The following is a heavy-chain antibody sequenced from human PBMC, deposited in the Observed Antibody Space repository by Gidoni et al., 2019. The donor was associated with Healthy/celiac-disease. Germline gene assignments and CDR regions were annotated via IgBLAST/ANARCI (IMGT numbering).Heavy chain of an antibody. CDR3: ASGSSGWRRPTVDLDY. V-gene: IGHV3-23*01. D-gene: IGHD6-19*01. J-gene: IGHJ4*02. CDR1: GFTLSSYA. CDR2: ISGSGGST. Sequence: EVQLLESGGGLVQPGGSLRLSCAASGFTLSSYAMSWVRQAPGKGLEWVSAISGSGGSTYYSDSVKGRFTISRDNSKNTLYLQMNSLRAEDTAVYYCASGSSGWRRPTVDLDYWGQGTLVTVSS.